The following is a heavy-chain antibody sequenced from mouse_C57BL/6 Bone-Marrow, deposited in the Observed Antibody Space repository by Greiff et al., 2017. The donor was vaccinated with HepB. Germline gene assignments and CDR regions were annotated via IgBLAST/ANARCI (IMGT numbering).Heavy chain of an antibody. CDR1: GFTFSSYA. V-gene: IGHV5-9-1*02. D-gene: IGHD2-2*01. Sequence: EVQLVESGEGLVKPGGSLKLSCAASGFTFSSYAMSWVRQTPEKRLEWVAYISSGGDYIYYADTVKGRFTISRDNARNTLYLQMSSLKSEDTAMYYCTRDDGVTTGAYAMDYWGQGTSVTVSS. CDR2: ISSGGDYI. CDR3: TRDDGVTTGAYAMDY. J-gene: IGHJ4*01.